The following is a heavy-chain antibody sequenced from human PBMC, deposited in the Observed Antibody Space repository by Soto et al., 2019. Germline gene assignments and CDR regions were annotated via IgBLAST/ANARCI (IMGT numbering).Heavy chain of an antibody. Sequence: PGGSLRLSCAASEFTFSNAWMSWVRQAPGKGLEWVGRIKSKTDGGTTDYAAPVKGRFTISRDDSKNTLYLQMNSLKTEDTAVYYCTDHDDYGDYFDYWGQGTLVTVSS. CDR3: TDHDDYGDYFDY. D-gene: IGHD4-17*01. J-gene: IGHJ4*02. CDR1: EFTFSNAW. CDR2: IKSKTDGGTT. V-gene: IGHV3-15*01.